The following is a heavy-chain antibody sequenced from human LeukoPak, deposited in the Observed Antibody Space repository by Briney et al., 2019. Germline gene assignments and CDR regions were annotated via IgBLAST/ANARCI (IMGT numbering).Heavy chain of an antibody. J-gene: IGHJ5*02. CDR2: IIPIFGTA. CDR3: ARDNYAGANWFDP. V-gene: IGHV1-69*05. Sequence: ASVKVSCMASGGTFSSYAISWVRQAPGQGLEWMGGIIPIFGTANYAQKFQGRVTITTDESTSTAYMELSSLRSEDTAVYYCARDNYAGANWFDPWGQGTLVTVPS. D-gene: IGHD1-7*01. CDR1: GGTFSSYA.